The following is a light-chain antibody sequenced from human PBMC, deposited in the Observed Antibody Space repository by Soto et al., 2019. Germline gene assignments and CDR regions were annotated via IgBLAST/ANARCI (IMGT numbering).Light chain of an antibody. J-gene: IGLJ1*01. CDR1: SSDIGRYNF. CDR3: SSYTSVTTFVV. V-gene: IGLV2-14*01. Sequence: QSALTQPASVSGSPGQSITISCTGTSSDIGRYNFVSWYQQHPGKAPKLLVYEVTNRPSGVSNRFSGSKSGNKASLTIFGLQTEDEADYYCSSYTSVTTFVVFGTGTKLTVL. CDR2: EVT.